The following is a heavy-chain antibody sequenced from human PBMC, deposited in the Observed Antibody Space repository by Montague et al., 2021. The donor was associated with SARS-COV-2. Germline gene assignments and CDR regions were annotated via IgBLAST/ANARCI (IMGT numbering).Heavy chain of an antibody. Sequence: CAISGDSVSSTSAAWNWIRQSPSRGLEWLGRTYFTSKWPSDYALSVKSRLIISPDTSKNQFSLRLMSVTPDDTAVYYCARAYCSSTSCYPIDYWSQGTLVTVSS. D-gene: IGHD2-2*01. CDR1: GDSVSSTSAA. J-gene: IGHJ4*02. CDR3: ARAYCSSTSCYPIDY. CDR2: TYFTSKWPS. V-gene: IGHV6-1*01.